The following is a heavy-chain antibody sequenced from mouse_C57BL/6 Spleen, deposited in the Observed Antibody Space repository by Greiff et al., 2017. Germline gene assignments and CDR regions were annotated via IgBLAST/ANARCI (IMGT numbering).Heavy chain of an antibody. Sequence: EVHLVESGGGLVQPGGSLSLSCAASGFTFTDYYMSWVRQPPGKALEWLGFIRNKANGYTTEYSASVKGRFTISRDNSQSILYLQMNALRAEDSAAYYCERSITTVSWYFEGWGTGTTVTVAS. CDR2: IRNKANGYTT. D-gene: IGHD1-1*01. J-gene: IGHJ1*03. CDR1: GFTFTDYY. CDR3: ERSITTVSWYFEG. V-gene: IGHV7-3*01.